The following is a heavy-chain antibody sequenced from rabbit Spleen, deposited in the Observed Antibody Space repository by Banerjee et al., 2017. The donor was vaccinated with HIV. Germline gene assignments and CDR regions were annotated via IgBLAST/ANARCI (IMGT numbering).Heavy chain of an antibody. CDR1: GFSLNNNYL. CDR3: ARDRDPYGGYAGHGYAFDL. D-gene: IGHD4-2*01. V-gene: IGHV1S40*01. CDR2: IDAGSSGMT. Sequence: QSLEESGGDLVKPGASLTLTCTASGFSLNNNYLMCWVRQAPGKGLQWIACIDAGSSGMTYYATWAKGRFTISKTSSTTLTLQMTSLTAADTATYFCARDRDPYGGYAGHGYAFDLWGPGTLVTVS. J-gene: IGHJ4*01.